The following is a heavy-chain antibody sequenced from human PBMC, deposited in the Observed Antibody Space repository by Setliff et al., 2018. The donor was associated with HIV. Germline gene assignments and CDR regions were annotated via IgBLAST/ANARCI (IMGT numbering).Heavy chain of an antibody. Sequence: LRLSCAASGFTFSSYSMNWVRQAPGKWLEWVSSISSSSCYIFYADSVKGRFTISRDNAKNSLYLQMNSLRAEDTAVYYCARDPYYYDSSGYGPRAFDIWGQGTMVTVSS. CDR3: ARDPYYYDSSGYGPRAFDI. J-gene: IGHJ3*02. D-gene: IGHD3-22*01. V-gene: IGHV3-21*01. CDR1: GFTFSSYS. CDR2: ISSSSCYI.